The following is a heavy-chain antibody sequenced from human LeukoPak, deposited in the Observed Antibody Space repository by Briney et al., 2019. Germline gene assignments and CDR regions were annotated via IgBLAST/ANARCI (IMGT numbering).Heavy chain of an antibody. D-gene: IGHD2/OR15-2a*01. CDR3: ARDEGIVPTQSDY. J-gene: IGHJ4*02. Sequence: ASVKVSCKASVYTFTSYGITWVRQAPGQGLEWMGWISAYNGNTKYVQKFQGRVTMTTDTSTNTAYMELRSLRSDDTAVYYCARDEGIVPTQSDYWGQGTLVTVSS. CDR2: ISAYNGNT. CDR1: VYTFTSYG. V-gene: IGHV1-18*01.